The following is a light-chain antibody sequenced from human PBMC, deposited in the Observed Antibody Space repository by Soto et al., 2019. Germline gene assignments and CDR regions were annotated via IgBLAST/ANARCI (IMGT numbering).Light chain of an antibody. CDR1: QDISNY. J-gene: IGKJ5*01. CDR2: DAS. V-gene: IGKV1-33*01. CDR3: QQSNDLVS. Sequence: DIQMTQSPSSLSASVGDRATLTCQASQDISNYLNWYQQKPGKAPKLLIYDASNLETGVPSRFSGSGSGTDFSFTISSLQPEDIATYYCQQSNDLVSFGQGTRLEIK.